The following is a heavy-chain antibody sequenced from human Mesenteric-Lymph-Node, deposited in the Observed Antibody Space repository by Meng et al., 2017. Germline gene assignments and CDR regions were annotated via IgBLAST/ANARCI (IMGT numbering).Heavy chain of an antibody. CDR1: GGTFSSYA. J-gene: IGHJ4*02. D-gene: IGHD2-2*01. CDR3: ARAFRVGSSTSFY. CDR2: IIPIFGTA. Sequence: QGEQVQCGAEVKKPGSYVQVSCKASGGTFSSYAINWVRQAPGQGLEWMGGIIPIFGTANYAQNFQGRVTITADKSTSTAYMELSSLRSEDTAVYYCARAFRVGSSTSFYWGQGTLVTVSS. V-gene: IGHV1-69*06.